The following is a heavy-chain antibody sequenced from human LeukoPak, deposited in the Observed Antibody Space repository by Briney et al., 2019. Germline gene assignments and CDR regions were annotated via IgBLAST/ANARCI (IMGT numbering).Heavy chain of an antibody. CDR1: GGSISSSSYY. Sequence: SETLSLTCTVSGGSISSSSYYWGWIRQPPGKGLEWIGSIYYSGSTYYNPSPKSRVTISVDTSKNQFSLKLSSVTAADTAVYYCAREGGYYDHWFDPWGQGTLVTVSS. CDR3: AREGGYYDHWFDP. V-gene: IGHV4-39*02. CDR2: IYYSGST. J-gene: IGHJ5*02. D-gene: IGHD3-22*01.